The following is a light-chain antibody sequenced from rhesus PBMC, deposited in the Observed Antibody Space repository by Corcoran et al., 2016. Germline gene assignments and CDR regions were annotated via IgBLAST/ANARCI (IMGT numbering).Light chain of an antibody. V-gene: IGLV2S7*01. J-gene: IGLJ6*01. CDR3: CSYTTSSTFV. Sequence: QSAPTQPPSVSGSPGQSVTISCTGTSGDIGAFNSVSWYQQHPGKAPKVMIYDVINRPSGVSDRFSGSKSANTASLTISGLQAEDEADYYCCSYTTSSTFVFGGGTKLTVL. CDR2: DVI. CDR1: SGDIGAFNS.